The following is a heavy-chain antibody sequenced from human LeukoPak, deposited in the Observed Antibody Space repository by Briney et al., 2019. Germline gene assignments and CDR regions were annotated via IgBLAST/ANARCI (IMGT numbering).Heavy chain of an antibody. V-gene: IGHV3-48*03. D-gene: IGHD5-12*01. CDR2: ISSSGSTI. CDR1: GFTFSRYE. J-gene: IGHJ6*04. Sequence: GGSLRLSCAASGFTFSRYEMNWVRQAPGKGLEWVSYISSSGSTIYYADSVKGRFTISRDNAKNSLYLQMNSLRAEDTAVYYCARGIVATDAWVYYYGMDVWGKGTTVTVSS. CDR3: ARGIVATDAWVYYYGMDV.